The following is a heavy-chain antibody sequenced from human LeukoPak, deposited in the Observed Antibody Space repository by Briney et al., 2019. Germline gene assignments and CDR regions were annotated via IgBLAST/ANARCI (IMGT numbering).Heavy chain of an antibody. V-gene: IGHV1-69*02. D-gene: IGHD2-15*01. Sequence: SVKVSCKASGGTFSSYTISWVRQAPGQGLEWMGRIIPILAIANYAQKFQGRVTITADKSTSTAYMELSSLRSEDTAVYYCARGYCSGGSCCLLDYWGQGTLVTVSS. J-gene: IGHJ4*02. CDR2: IIPILAIA. CDR3: ARGYCSGGSCCLLDY. CDR1: GGTFSSYT.